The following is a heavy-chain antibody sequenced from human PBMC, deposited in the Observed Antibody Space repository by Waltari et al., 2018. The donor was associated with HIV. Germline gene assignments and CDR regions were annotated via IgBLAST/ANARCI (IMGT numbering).Heavy chain of an antibody. D-gene: IGHD2-15*01. CDR3: ARCETVVTPFINKYLGLDV. CDR2: ISATGTTI. J-gene: IGHJ6*02. CDR1: GFTFSDYS. Sequence: EVQLVESGGKLVQPGGSLRLSCLASGFTFSDYSMNWVRQGPGKGLEWVAYISATGTTIFYANSVKGRFTVSRDNVENSLYLDMSSLRAEDTGDYYCARCETVVTPFINKYLGLDVWGPGTTVTASS. V-gene: IGHV3-48*01.